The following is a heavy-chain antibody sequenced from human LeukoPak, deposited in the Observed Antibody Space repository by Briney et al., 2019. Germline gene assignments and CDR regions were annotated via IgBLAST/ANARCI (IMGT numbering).Heavy chain of an antibody. J-gene: IGHJ4*02. CDR1: GFTFSAYD. Sequence: GGSLRLSCAVSGFTFSAYDMHWVRQAPGKGLEWVSAISGSGGSTYYADSVKGRFTISRDNSKNTLYLQMNSPRAEDTAVYYCAKGPDYYDSSGYYSHDYWGQGTLVTVSS. V-gene: IGHV3-23*01. D-gene: IGHD3-22*01. CDR2: ISGSGGST. CDR3: AKGPDYYDSSGYYSHDY.